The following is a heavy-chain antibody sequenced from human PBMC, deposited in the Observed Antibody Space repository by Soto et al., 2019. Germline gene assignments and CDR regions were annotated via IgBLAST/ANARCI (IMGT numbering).Heavy chain of an antibody. CDR2: ISSSGRTI. J-gene: IGHJ6*02. Sequence: QVQLVESGGGLVKPGGSLRLSCAASGFTFSDYYMSWIRQAPGKGLEWVSYISSSGRTIYYADSVKGRSTISRDNAKNSLYPQLNSLRAEDTAVYYCAREDGYNYSPYYYYYYGMDVWGQRTTVTVSS. CDR3: AREDGYNYSPYYYYYYGMDV. D-gene: IGHD5-12*01. V-gene: IGHV3-11*01. CDR1: GFTFSDYY.